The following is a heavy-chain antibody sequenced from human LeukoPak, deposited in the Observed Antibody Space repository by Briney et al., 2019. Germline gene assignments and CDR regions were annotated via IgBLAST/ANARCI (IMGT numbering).Heavy chain of an antibody. Sequence: PGGSLRLSCVASGFSFSAYTMHWVRQAPGKGLEYVSAIRSDGSSTFYPSSVRGRFTISRDNSKSTLYQQMGSLRAEDTALYYCTRRYGGHSGWAGYHDSWGQGTLVTVSS. CDR1: GFSFSAYT. V-gene: IGHV3-64*01. J-gene: IGHJ4*02. CDR2: IRSDGSST. D-gene: IGHD6-19*01. CDR3: TRRYGGHSGWAGYHDS.